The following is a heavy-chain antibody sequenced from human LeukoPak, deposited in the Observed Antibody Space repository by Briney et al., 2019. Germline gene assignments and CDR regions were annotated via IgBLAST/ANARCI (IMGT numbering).Heavy chain of an antibody. Sequence: QPGGSLRLSCGASGFTFSSHRMHWVRQAPGEAPAWVSRINSDGSSAVYADSVRGRFTVSRGNAKSTLFLQMDSLRAEDTAVYYCVRLRFYEGSGYYPDHWGQGTLVTVSS. CDR2: INSDGSSA. J-gene: IGHJ4*02. CDR1: GFTFSSHR. D-gene: IGHD3-22*01. V-gene: IGHV3-74*01. CDR3: VRLRFYEGSGYYPDH.